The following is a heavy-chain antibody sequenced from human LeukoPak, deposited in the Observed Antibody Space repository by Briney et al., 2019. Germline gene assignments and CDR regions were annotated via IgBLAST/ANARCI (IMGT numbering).Heavy chain of an antibody. CDR1: GFTLSSYA. Sequence: GGSLRLSCAASGFTLSSYAMHWVRQAPGKGLEWVAVISYDGSNKYYADSVKGRFTISRDNSKNTLYLQMNSLRAEDTAVYYCAKGVGFFGVVNFFDYWGQGTLVTVSS. D-gene: IGHD3-3*01. V-gene: IGHV3-30-3*01. CDR2: ISYDGSNK. J-gene: IGHJ4*02. CDR3: AKGVGFFGVVNFFDY.